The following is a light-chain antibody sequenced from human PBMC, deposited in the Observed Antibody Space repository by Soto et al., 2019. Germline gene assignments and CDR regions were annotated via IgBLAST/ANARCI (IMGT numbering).Light chain of an antibody. CDR2: EVS. CDR3: SSYTSSSTYV. J-gene: IGLJ1*01. Sequence: QSALAQPASVSWSPGHSITIACTGTSSDVGGYNYVSWYQQHPGKAPKLMIYEVSNRPSGVSNRFSGSKSGNTASLTISGLKAEDEADYYCSSYTSSSTYVFGTGTKV. V-gene: IGLV2-14*01. CDR1: SSDVGGYNY.